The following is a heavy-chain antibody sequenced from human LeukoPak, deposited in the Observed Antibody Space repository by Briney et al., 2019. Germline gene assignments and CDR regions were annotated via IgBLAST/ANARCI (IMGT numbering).Heavy chain of an antibody. D-gene: IGHD3-10*01. CDR2: ISSSGSTI. V-gene: IGHV3-48*03. J-gene: IGHJ5*02. CDR3: ARDPSSGSYYDRWFDP. Sequence: QPGGSLRLSCAASGFTFSSYEMNWVRQAPGKGLEWVSYISSSGSTIYYADSVKGRFTISRDNAKNSLYLQMNSLRAEDTAVYYCARDPSSGSYYDRWFDPWGQGTLVTVSS. CDR1: GFTFSSYE.